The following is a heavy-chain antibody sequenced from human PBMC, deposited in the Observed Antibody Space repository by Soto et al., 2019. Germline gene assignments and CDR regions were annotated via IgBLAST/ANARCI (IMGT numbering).Heavy chain of an antibody. CDR1: GFTVSSNY. V-gene: IGHV3-53*01. Sequence: GGSLRLSCAASGFTVSSNYMSWVRQAPGKGLEWVSVIYSGGSTYYADSVKGRFTISRDSSKNTLYLQMNSLRAEDTAVYYCARKQSSGWFYDAFDIWGQGTMVTVSS. CDR2: IYSGGST. D-gene: IGHD6-19*01. J-gene: IGHJ3*02. CDR3: ARKQSSGWFYDAFDI.